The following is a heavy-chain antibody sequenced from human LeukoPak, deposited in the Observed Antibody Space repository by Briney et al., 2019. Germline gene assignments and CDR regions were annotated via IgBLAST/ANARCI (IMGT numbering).Heavy chain of an antibody. CDR2: INHSGST. V-gene: IGHV4-34*09. CDR3: AREGVREYFDY. D-gene: IGHD1-26*01. Sequence: SETLSLTCAVYGGSFSGYYWSWIRQPPGKGLEWIGEINHSGSTNYNPSLKSRVTISVDTSKNQFSLKLSSVTAADTAVYYCAREGVREYFDYWGQGTLVTVSS. J-gene: IGHJ4*02. CDR1: GGSFSGYY.